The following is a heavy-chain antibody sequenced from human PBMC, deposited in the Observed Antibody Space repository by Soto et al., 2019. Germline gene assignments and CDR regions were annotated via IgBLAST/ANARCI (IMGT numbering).Heavy chain of an antibody. CDR2: IIPIFGTA. J-gene: IGHJ4*02. V-gene: IGHV1-69*13. CDR1: GGPFSSYA. CDR3: ARVQGRLELHQLDY. Sequence: GASVKVSCKASGGPFSSYAISWVRQAPGQGLEWMGGIIPIFGTANYAQKFQGRVTITADESTSTAYMELSSLRSEDTAVYYCARVQGRLELHQLDYWGQGTLVTVSS. D-gene: IGHD1-7*01.